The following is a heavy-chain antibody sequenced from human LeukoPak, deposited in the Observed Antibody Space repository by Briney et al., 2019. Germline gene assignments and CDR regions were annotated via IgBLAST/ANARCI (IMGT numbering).Heavy chain of an antibody. CDR3: ARHQGSE. J-gene: IGHJ4*02. Sequence: SETLSLTCTIPGGYISRYYWSWIRQPPGKGLEWIGYIYYSGSTNYNPSLKSRVTISVDTSKNQFSLKLSSVTAADTAVYYCARHQGSEWGQGILVTVSS. CDR2: IYYSGST. CDR1: GGYISRYY. V-gene: IGHV4-59*08. D-gene: IGHD2-15*01.